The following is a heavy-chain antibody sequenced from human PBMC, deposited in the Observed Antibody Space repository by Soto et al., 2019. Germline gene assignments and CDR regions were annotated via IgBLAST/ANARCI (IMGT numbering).Heavy chain of an antibody. Sequence: GGSLRLSCAASGFTFSSYAMSWVRQAPGKGLEWVSAISGSGGSTYYADSVKGRFTISRDNSKNTLYLQMNSLRAEDTAVYYCAKGPRIFGVLYYFDYWGQGTLVIVSS. CDR3: AKGPRIFGVLYYFDY. CDR1: GFTFSSYA. J-gene: IGHJ4*02. D-gene: IGHD3-3*01. CDR2: ISGSGGST. V-gene: IGHV3-23*01.